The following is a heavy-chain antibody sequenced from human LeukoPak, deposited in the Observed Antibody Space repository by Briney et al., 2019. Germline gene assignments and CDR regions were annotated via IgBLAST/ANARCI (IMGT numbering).Heavy chain of an antibody. V-gene: IGHV3-15*01. J-gene: IGHJ4*02. D-gene: IGHD6-13*01. CDR3: TTAGGVSSSWERSYGY. CDR1: GFTFSSYW. CDR2: IKSKTDGGTT. Sequence: PGGSLRLSCAASGFTFSSYWMSWVRQAPGKGLEWVSRIKSKTDGGTTDYAAPVKGRFTISRDDSKNTLYLQMNSLKTEDTAVYYCTTAGGVSSSWERSYGYWGQGTLVTVSS.